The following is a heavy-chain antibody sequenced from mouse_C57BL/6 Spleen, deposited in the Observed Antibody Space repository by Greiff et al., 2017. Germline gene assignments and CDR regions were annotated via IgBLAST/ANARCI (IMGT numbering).Heavy chain of an antibody. CDR2: IWRGGST. D-gene: IGHD2-4*01. J-gene: IGHJ1*03. CDR3: AKAYYDYDGYFDV. Sequence: QVQLQQSGPGLVQPSQSLSITCTVSGFSLTSYGVHWVRQSPGKGLEWLGVIWRGGSTDYNAAFMSRLSITKDNSKSQVFFKMNSLQADDTAIYYCAKAYYDYDGYFDVWGTGTTVTVSS. CDR1: GFSLTSYG. V-gene: IGHV2-5*01.